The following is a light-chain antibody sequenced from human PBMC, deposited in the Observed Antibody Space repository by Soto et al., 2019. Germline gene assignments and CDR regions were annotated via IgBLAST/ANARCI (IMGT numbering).Light chain of an antibody. CDR3: SSYTSSSNRV. J-gene: IGLJ1*01. Sequence: QSVLTQPASVSGSPGQSITISCTGTSSDVGGYNYVSWFQQHPGKAPKLMIFEVSNRPSGVSNRFSGSKSGNTASLTISGLQAEDEADYSCSSYTSSSNRVFGNGTKVTVL. CDR1: SSDVGGYNY. V-gene: IGLV2-14*01. CDR2: EVS.